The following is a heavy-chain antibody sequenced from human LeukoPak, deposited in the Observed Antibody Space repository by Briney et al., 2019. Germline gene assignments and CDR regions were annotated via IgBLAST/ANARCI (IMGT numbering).Heavy chain of an antibody. CDR3: ARVVTIFGVVIGFDP. D-gene: IGHD3-3*01. CDR2: IGSSGGTI. J-gene: IGHJ5*02. Sequence: PGGSLRLSCAASGFTFSDYYMSWIRQAPGKGLEWVSYIGSSGGTIYYADSVKGRFTISRDNAKNSLYLQMNSLRAEDTAVYYCARVVTIFGVVIGFDPWGQGTLVTVSS. CDR1: GFTFSDYY. V-gene: IGHV3-11*04.